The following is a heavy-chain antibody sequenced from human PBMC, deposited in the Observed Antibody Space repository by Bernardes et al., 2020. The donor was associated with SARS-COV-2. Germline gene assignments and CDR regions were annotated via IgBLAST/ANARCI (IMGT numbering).Heavy chain of an antibody. CDR3: ARSAGMDV. CDR2: IKRDGSET. Sequence: VGSLSLSCAGSGFDFSDYWMTWVRQAPGKGLEWVANIKRDGSETYYVDSVKGRFTISRDNAKNLVFLQMNSLRAEDTAVFYCARSAGMDVWGQGTKVTVSS. CDR1: GFDFSDYW. V-gene: IGHV3-7*03. J-gene: IGHJ6*02.